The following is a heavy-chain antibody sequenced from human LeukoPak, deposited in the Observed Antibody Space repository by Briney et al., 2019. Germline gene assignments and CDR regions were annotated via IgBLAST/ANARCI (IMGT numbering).Heavy chain of an antibody. V-gene: IGHV4-39*07. CDR3: ARSLYYGSGSYYYYMDV. Sequence: KPSETLSLTCAVSGGSISSNSYYWGWIRQPPGKGLEWIGSIYYSGSTYYNPSLKSRVTISVDTSKNQFSLKLSSVTAADTAVYYCARSLYYGSGSYYYYMDVWGKGTTVTISS. D-gene: IGHD3-10*01. CDR2: IYYSGST. J-gene: IGHJ6*03. CDR1: GGSISSNSYY.